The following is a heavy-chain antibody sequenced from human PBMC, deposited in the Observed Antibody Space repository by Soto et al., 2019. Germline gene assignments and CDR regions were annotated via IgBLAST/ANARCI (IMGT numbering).Heavy chain of an antibody. CDR3: ARGEYSSIWYRNHYYYYGMDV. CDR2: IYYSVST. Sequence: SETLSLTCTVSGGSISSYYWSWIRQPPGKGLEWIGYIYYSVSTNYNPSLKSRVTISVDTSKNQFSLKLSSVTAADTAVYYCARGEYSSIWYRNHYYYYGMDVWGQGTMVTVSS. V-gene: IGHV4-59*01. CDR1: GGSISSYY. J-gene: IGHJ6*02. D-gene: IGHD6-13*01.